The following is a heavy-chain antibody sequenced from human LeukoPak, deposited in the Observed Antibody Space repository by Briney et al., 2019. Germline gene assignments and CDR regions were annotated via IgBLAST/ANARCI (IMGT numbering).Heavy chain of an antibody. CDR3: ASREAAAGLTSDY. CDR1: GGSISSSSYY. CDR2: IYYSGST. D-gene: IGHD6-13*01. J-gene: IGHJ4*02. Sequence: SETLSLTCTVSGGSISSSSYYWGWIRQPPGKGLEWIGSIYYSGSTYYNPSLKRRVTISVDTSKNQFSLKLSSVTAADTAVYYCASREAAAGLTSDYWGQGTLVTVSS. V-gene: IGHV4-39*01.